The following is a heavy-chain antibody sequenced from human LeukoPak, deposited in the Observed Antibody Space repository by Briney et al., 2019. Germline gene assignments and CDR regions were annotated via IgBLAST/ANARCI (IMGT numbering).Heavy chain of an antibody. CDR2: ISYDGSNK. Sequence: GRSLRLSCAASGFTFSSYAKHWVRQAPGKGLEWVAVISYDGSNKYYADSVKGRFTISRDNSKNTLYLQMNSLRAEDTAVYYCARDSGRTVTGFDYWGQGTLVTVSS. CDR1: GFTFSSYA. D-gene: IGHD4-17*01. J-gene: IGHJ4*02. V-gene: IGHV3-30*01. CDR3: ARDSGRTVTGFDY.